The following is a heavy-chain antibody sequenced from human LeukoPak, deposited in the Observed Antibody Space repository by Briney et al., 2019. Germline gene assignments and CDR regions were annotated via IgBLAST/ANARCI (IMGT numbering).Heavy chain of an antibody. CDR1: GYTFTSYG. D-gene: IGHD3-10*01. Sequence: ASVKVSCKASGYTFTSYGISWVRQAPGQGLEWMGWISAYNGNTNYAQKLQGRVTMTTDTSTSTAYMELRSLRSDDTAVYYCVRVGMKRSGSYYPYYYYGMDVWGQGTTVTVSS. CDR3: VRVGMKRSGSYYPYYYYGMDV. V-gene: IGHV1-18*01. CDR2: ISAYNGNT. J-gene: IGHJ6*02.